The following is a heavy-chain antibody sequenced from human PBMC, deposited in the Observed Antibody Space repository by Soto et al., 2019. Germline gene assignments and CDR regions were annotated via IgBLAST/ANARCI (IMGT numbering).Heavy chain of an antibody. J-gene: IGHJ4*02. V-gene: IGHV3-49*03. Sequence: GGSLRLSCTASGFTFGDYAMSWFRQAPGKGLEWVGFIRSKAYGGTTEYAASVKGRFTISRDDSKSIAYLQMNSLKTEDTAVYYCTRKNYQDYYDSSLWGQGTLVTVSS. CDR1: GFTFGDYA. D-gene: IGHD3-22*01. CDR2: IRSKAYGGTT. CDR3: TRKNYQDYYDSSL.